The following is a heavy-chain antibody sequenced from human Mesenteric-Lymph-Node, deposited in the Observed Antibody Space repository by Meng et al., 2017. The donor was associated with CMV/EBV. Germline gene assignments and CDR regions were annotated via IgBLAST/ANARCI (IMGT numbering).Heavy chain of an antibody. Sequence: GGSLRLSCAASGFTLGSYAMTWVRQAPGKGLEWVAAISGSGFSTYYADSVKGRFTISRDNSKNTLYLQMNSLRTEDTAVYYCAKERPFNRVAAVGYYDYWGQGTLVTVSS. CDR1: GFTLGSYA. CDR3: AKERPFNRVAAVGYYDY. CDR2: ISGSGFST. V-gene: IGHV3-23*01. J-gene: IGHJ4*02. D-gene: IGHD1-26*01.